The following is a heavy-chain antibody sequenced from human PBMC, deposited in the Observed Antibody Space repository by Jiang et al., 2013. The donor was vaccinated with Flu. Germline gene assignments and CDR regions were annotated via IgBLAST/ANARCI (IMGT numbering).Heavy chain of an antibody. D-gene: IGHD1-26*01. CDR2: INPSGGST. V-gene: IGHV1-46*01. Sequence: TSYYMHWVRQAPGQGLEWMGIINPSGGSTSYAQKFQGRVTMTRDTSTSTVYMELSSLRSEDTAVYYCARDLGGSYYPPGDYWGQGTLATVSS. CDR1: TSYY. J-gene: IGHJ4*02. CDR3: ARDLGGSYYPPGDY.